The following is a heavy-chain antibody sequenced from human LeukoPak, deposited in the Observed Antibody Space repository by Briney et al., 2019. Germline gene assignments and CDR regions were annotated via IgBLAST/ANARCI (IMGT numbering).Heavy chain of an antibody. D-gene: IGHD6-13*01. CDR1: GGSISSYY. Sequence: SETLSLTCTVSGGSISSYYWNWIRQPLGKGLEWIGYIYYSGRTNYNPSLKSRVTISVDTSKNDLSLKLSSVTAADTAVYYCARLGDQQQLVLTSYYGMDVWGQGTTVTVSS. V-gene: IGHV4-59*01. J-gene: IGHJ6*02. CDR3: ARLGDQQQLVLTSYYGMDV. CDR2: IYYSGRT.